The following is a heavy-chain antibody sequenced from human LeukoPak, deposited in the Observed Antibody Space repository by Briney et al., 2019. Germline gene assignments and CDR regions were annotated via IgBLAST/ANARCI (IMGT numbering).Heavy chain of an antibody. J-gene: IGHJ4*02. D-gene: IGHD3-22*01. Sequence: PSETLSLTCTVSGGSMNNYYWSWLRQSPGKELEWVGYIYHTGSAAYKPSLKSRVTLSLDTSKNQFSLRLNSVTAADTAVYYCARGRGDSKGTSFDFWGQGTLVTVSS. CDR2: IYHTGSA. V-gene: IGHV4-59*01. CDR1: GGSMNNYY. CDR3: ARGRGDSKGTSFDF.